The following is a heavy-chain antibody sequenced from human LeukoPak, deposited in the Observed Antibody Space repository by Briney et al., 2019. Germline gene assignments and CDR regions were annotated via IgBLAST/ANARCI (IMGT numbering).Heavy chain of an antibody. V-gene: IGHV3-21*01. CDR1: EFTFSRYS. D-gene: IGHD5-18*01. J-gene: IGHJ4*02. CDR3: VTVYIYGSPTSYFDY. CDR2: ISATGIYR. Sequence: PGGSLRLSCAASEFTFSRYSMNWVRQAPGKGLEWVSSISATGIYRYYVDSVKGRFTISRDNAKNSLYLQMNSLRAEDTAVYYCVTVYIYGSPTSYFDYWGQGTLVTVSS.